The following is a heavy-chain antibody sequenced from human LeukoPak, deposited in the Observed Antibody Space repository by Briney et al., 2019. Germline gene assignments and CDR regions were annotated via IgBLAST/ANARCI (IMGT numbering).Heavy chain of an antibody. V-gene: IGHV3-21*04. Sequence: GGSLRLSCAASGFTFSRYSMNWVRQAPGKGLEWVSSIISSNYIYYTDSVKGRCTISRDNGKNSLYLQMNSLRAEDTAVYYCAKRGAEVGATVAPGDYWGQGTLVTVSS. CDR1: GFTFSRYS. CDR2: IISSNYI. CDR3: AKRGAEVGATVAPGDY. D-gene: IGHD1-26*01. J-gene: IGHJ4*02.